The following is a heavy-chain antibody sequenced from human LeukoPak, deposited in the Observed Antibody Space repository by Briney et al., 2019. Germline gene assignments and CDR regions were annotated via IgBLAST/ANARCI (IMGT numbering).Heavy chain of an antibody. CDR3: VRDLEIAVAGTLDY. J-gene: IGHJ4*02. Sequence: GGSLRLSCAASGFTFSSYSMNWVRQAPGKGLEWVSSISSSSSYIYYADSVKGRFTISRDNAKNSLYLQMNSLRAEDTAVYYCVRDLEIAVAGTLDYWGQGTLVTVSS. CDR1: GFTFSSYS. V-gene: IGHV3-21*01. CDR2: ISSSSSYI. D-gene: IGHD6-19*01.